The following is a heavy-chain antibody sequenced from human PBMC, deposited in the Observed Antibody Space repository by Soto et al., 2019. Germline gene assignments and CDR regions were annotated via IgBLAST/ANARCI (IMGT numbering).Heavy chain of an antibody. D-gene: IGHD6-13*01. CDR1: GFSFSSYW. CDR3: ARSRSYRIGPFDY. Sequence: EVQLVESGGGLVQPGGSLRLSCAASGFSFSSYWMSWVRQAPGKGLEWVANILLDGSEKNYVDSVKGRFTISRDNANNSAYLQFNSHRDEATAVYYCARSRSYRIGPFDYWGQVTLVTVTS. J-gene: IGHJ4*02. V-gene: IGHV3-7*01. CDR2: ILLDGSEK.